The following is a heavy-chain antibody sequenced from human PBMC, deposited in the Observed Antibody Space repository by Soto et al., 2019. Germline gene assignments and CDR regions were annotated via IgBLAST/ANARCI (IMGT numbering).Heavy chain of an antibody. V-gene: IGHV1-69*13. Sequence: GASVKVSCKASGGTFSSYAISWVRQAPGQGLEWMGGIIPIFGTANYAQKFQGRVTITADESTSTAYMELSSLRSEDTAVYYCARDHHGGNSFAFDIWGQGKMVTVSS. CDR3: ARDHHGGNSFAFDI. CDR1: GGTFSSYA. J-gene: IGHJ3*02. D-gene: IGHD2-21*02. CDR2: IIPIFGTA.